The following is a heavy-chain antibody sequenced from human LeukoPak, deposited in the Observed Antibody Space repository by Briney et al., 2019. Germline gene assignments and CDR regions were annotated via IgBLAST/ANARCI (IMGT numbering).Heavy chain of an antibody. CDR3: ARVVVPAAQRGPFDY. CDR2: INPNSGGT. CDR1: GYTFTGYY. V-gene: IGHV1-2*02. Sequence: ASVKVSCKASGYTFTGYYMHWVRQAPGQGLEWMGWINPNSGGTNYAQKFQGRVTMTRDTSISTAYMELSRLRSDDTAVYYCARVVVPAAQRGPFDYWGQGTLVTVPS. J-gene: IGHJ4*02. D-gene: IGHD2-2*01.